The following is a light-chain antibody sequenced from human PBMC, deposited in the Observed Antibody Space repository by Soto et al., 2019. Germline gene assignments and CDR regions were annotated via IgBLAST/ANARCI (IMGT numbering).Light chain of an antibody. Sequence: QSVLTQPPSASGSPGQSVTISCTGTSSDVGAYNYVSWYQEHPGKAPKLMIYEVSKRPSGVPDRFSGSKSGITASLTVSGLQTEDEADYYCSSYTGSNNYVFGPGTKVTVL. J-gene: IGLJ1*01. V-gene: IGLV2-8*01. CDR1: SSDVGAYNY. CDR2: EVS. CDR3: SSYTGSNNYV.